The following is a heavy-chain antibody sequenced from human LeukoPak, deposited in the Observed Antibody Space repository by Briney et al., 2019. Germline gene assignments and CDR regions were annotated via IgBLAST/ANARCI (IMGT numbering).Heavy chain of an antibody. J-gene: IGHJ6*03. CDR1: GFTFRSSW. CDR3: ARGLEVTMVRGVIPYYYYYMDV. CDR2: INSDGSTT. Sequence: GGSLRLSCAASGFTFRSSWIHWVRQVPGKGLVWVSRINSDGSTTNYADSVKGRFTISRDNAKNTLYLQMDSLRADDTAVYYCARGLEVTMVRGVIPYYYYYMDVWGKGTTVTVSS. D-gene: IGHD3-10*01. V-gene: IGHV3-74*01.